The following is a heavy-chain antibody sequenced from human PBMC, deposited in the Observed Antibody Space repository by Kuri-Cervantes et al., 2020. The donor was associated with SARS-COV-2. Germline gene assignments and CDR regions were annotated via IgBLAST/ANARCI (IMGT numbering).Heavy chain of an antibody. D-gene: IGHD4-11*01. Sequence: GESLKISCAASGFTFSSYSMNWVRQAPGKGLEWVSSISRSSSYIYYADSVKGRFTISRDNAKNSLYLQINSLRAEDTAVYYCARGTTGSGYWGQGTLVTVSS. CDR2: ISRSSSYI. V-gene: IGHV3-21*01. CDR1: GFTFSSYS. CDR3: ARGTTGSGY. J-gene: IGHJ4*02.